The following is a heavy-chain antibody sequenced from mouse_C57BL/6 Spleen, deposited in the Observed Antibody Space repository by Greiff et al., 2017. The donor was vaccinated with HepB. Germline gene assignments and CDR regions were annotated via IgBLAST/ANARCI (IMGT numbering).Heavy chain of an antibody. J-gene: IGHJ2*01. CDR2: IHPYSGST. CDR3: ARERGYECATWDYFDY. Sequence: VQLQQSGAELVKPGASVKLSCKASGYTFTSYWMHWVKQRPGQGLEWIGMIHPYSGSTNYTEKFKSKATLTADQSSSTAYMQLSSLTSEDSAVYYWARERGYECATWDYFDYWGQGTTVTVSA. D-gene: IGHD2-3*01. CDR1: GYTFTSYW. V-gene: IGHV1-64*01.